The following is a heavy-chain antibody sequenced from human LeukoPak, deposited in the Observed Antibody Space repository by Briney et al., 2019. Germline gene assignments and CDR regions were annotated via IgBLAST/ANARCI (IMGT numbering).Heavy chain of an antibody. J-gene: IGHJ3*02. Sequence: SETLSLTCTVSGGSISSSNYYWGWIRQPPGKGLEWIGSIFYSGRTYYNPSLKSRATIFVDTSKNQFSLKVNSVTAADTAVYYCARRAAGYNWNDPGAFDIWGQGTVVTVSS. CDR3: ARRAAGYNWNDPGAFDI. V-gene: IGHV4-39*01. CDR1: GGSISSSNYY. CDR2: IFYSGRT. D-gene: IGHD1-1*01.